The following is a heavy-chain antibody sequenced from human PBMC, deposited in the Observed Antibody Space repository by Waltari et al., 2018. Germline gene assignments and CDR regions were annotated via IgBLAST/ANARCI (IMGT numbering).Heavy chain of an antibody. CDR2: IYYSGGP. Sequence: QLQLQESGPGLVKPSETLSLTCTVSGGSISSSSYYWGWIRQPPGKGLEWIGGIYYSGGPSSNPSLKRRVTISGETAKTQFSRKVSSGTAADTAVYYCAMGGYSYGYGYYYGMDVWGQGTTVTVSS. V-gene: IGHV4-39*01. CDR3: AMGGYSYGYGYYYGMDV. D-gene: IGHD5-18*01. J-gene: IGHJ6*02. CDR1: GGSISSSSYY.